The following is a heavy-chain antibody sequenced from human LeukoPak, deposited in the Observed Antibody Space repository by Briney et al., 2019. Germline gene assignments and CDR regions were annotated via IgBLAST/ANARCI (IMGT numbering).Heavy chain of an antibody. CDR1: GGSISTDCYY. D-gene: IGHD1-14*01. Sequence: SETLSLTCTVSGGSISTDCYYWSWIRQPAGKGLEWIGRIYTSGDTNYNPSLKSRVTMSVDTSKNQFSLELGSVSAADTAVYYCARARYNWNHVDYWGQGTLVTVTS. CDR2: IYTSGDT. J-gene: IGHJ4*02. V-gene: IGHV4-61*02. CDR3: ARARYNWNHVDY.